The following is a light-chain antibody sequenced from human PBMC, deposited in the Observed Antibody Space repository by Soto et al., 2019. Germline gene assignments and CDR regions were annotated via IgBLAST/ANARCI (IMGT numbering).Light chain of an antibody. V-gene: IGKV3-20*01. J-gene: IGKJ4*01. Sequence: EIVLTQSAGTLSWSAGEGATLSWRASQSVNNNYLAWYQQKPGQGPRLLIYGASSRPTGIPERFSGSLYGTDFTLTISSLETEDFAVYSCQQYGSSPPTFGGGTKVDIK. CDR2: GAS. CDR1: QSVNNNY. CDR3: QQYGSSPPT.